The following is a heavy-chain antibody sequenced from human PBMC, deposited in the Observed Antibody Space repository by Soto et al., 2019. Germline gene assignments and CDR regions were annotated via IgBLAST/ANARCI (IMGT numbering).Heavy chain of an antibody. CDR2: IYYSGST. J-gene: IGHJ6*02. V-gene: IGHV4-31*03. CDR1: GGSISSGGYY. D-gene: IGHD3-10*01. CDR3: ARDRSTMVRGVIIPYYYYGMDV. Sequence: SETLSLTCTVSGGSISSGGYYWSWIRQHPGKGLEWIGYIYYSGSTYYNPSLKSRVTISVDTSKNQFSLKLSSVTAADTAVYYCARDRSTMVRGVIIPYYYYGMDVWGQGTTVTVSS.